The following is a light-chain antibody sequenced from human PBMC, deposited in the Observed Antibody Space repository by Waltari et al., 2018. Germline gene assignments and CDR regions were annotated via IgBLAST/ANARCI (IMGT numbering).Light chain of an antibody. CDR1: QSVTSN. CDR3: QQYNNLQT. J-gene: IGKJ2*01. Sequence: IVITHSPAALFVFSGARATLSCRASQSVTSNLAWYQKKRGHSPRLLIYDASIRATGIPARFSGRGSGTEFTLNISSLQSEDFAVYYCQQYNNLQTFGQGTKLELK. V-gene: IGKV3D-15*01. CDR2: DAS.